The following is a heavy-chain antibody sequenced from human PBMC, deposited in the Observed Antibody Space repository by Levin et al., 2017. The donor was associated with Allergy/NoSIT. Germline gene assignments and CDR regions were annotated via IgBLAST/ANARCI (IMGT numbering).Heavy chain of an antibody. D-gene: IGHD3-10*01. Sequence: AGESLKISCAASGFTFSDYYMSWIRQAPGKGLEWVSYISSSSSYTNYADSVKGRFTISRDNAKNSLYLQMNSLRAEDTAVYYCARDQVWSGSYSPFDYWGQGTLVTVSS. J-gene: IGHJ4*02. V-gene: IGHV3-11*05. CDR3: ARDQVWSGSYSPFDY. CDR2: ISSSSSYT. CDR1: GFTFSDYY.